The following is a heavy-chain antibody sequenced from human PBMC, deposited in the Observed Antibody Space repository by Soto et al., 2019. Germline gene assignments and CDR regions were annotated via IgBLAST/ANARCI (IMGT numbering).Heavy chain of an antibody. V-gene: IGHV3-30-3*01. Sequence: GGSLRLSCAASGFTFSSYAMHWVRQAPGKGLEWVAVISYDGSNKYYADSVKGRFTISRDNSKNTLYLQMNSLRAEDTAVYYCARAGSSGWYQLLYYYGMDVWGQGTTVTVSS. CDR3: ARAGSSGWYQLLYYYGMDV. J-gene: IGHJ6*02. CDR1: GFTFSSYA. D-gene: IGHD6-19*01. CDR2: ISYDGSNK.